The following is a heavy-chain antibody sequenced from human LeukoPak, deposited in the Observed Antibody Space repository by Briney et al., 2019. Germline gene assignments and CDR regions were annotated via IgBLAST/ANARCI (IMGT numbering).Heavy chain of an antibody. J-gene: IGHJ6*03. V-gene: IGHV3-48*01. Sequence: PGGSLRLSCAASGFTFSSYSMHWVRRAPGKGLEWVSYISTGSGLIYYADSVKGRFTISRDNVKNSLYLQMNSLRAEDTAVYYCARDENYYGSGGTDNYYYYYYMDVWGKGTTVTVSS. D-gene: IGHD3-10*01. CDR2: ISTGSGLI. CDR3: ARDENYYGSGGTDNYYYYYYMDV. CDR1: GFTFSSYS.